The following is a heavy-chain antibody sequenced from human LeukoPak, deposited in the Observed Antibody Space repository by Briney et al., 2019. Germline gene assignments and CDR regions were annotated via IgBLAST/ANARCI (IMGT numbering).Heavy chain of an antibody. D-gene: IGHD3-10*01. CDR1: GGTFSSYA. V-gene: IGHV1-69*05. Sequence: ASVKVSCKASGGTFSSYAISWVRQAPGQGLEWMGGITPIFGTANYAQKFQGRVTITTDESTSTAYMELSSLRSEDTAVYYCASPWGFGETGWGQGTLVTVSS. CDR2: ITPIFGTA. CDR3: ASPWGFGETG. J-gene: IGHJ4*02.